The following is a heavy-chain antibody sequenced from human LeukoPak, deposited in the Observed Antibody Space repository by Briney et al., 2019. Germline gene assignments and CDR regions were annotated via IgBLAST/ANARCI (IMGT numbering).Heavy chain of an antibody. CDR2: ISYDGSNK. CDR3: AKDRRITMVRALDY. D-gene: IGHD3-10*01. V-gene: IGHV3-30*18. CDR1: GFTFSSYG. J-gene: IGHJ4*02. Sequence: GGSLRLSCAASGFTFSSYGMHWVRQAPGKGLEWVAVISYDGSNKYYADSVKGRFTISRDNSKNTLYLQMNSLRAVDTAVYYCAKDRRITMVRALDYWGQGTLVTVSS.